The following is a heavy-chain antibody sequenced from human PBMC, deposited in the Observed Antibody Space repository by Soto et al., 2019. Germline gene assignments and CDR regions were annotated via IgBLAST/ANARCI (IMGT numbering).Heavy chain of an antibody. D-gene: IGHD6-19*01. V-gene: IGHV3-66*01. CDR2: INRGGIT. CDR1: EIAVSSNY. Sequence: EVQLVESGGGLVRPGGSLRLSCAASEIAVSSNYMTWVRQAPGKGLEWVSGINRGGITYYADSVKGRFTVSRDSSKNTLYLQMSSLSADDTAIYYCARYGVWSGAWYFFDYWGQGTLVTVSS. J-gene: IGHJ4*02. CDR3: ARYGVWSGAWYFFDY.